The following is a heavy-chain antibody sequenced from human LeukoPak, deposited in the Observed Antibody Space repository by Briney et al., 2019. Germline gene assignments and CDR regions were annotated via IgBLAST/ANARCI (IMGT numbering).Heavy chain of an antibody. CDR1: GFTFSSYA. V-gene: IGHV3-23*01. CDR3: ARESQVTMIVVVTSSRPGGIDY. J-gene: IGHJ4*02. Sequence: GGSLRLSCAASGFTFSSYAMSWVRQAPGKGLEWVSAISGSGGSTYYADSVKGRFTISRDNSKNTLYLQMNSLRAEDTAVYYCARESQVTMIVVVTSSRPGGIDYWGQGTLVTVSS. CDR2: ISGSGGST. D-gene: IGHD3-22*01.